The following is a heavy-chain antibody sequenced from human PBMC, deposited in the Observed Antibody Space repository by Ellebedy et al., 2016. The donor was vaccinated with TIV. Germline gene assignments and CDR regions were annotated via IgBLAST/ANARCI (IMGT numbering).Heavy chain of an antibody. D-gene: IGHD1-26*01. V-gene: IGHV4-61*08. CDR2: IYYSGST. Sequence: SETLPLTCTVSGGSISSGGYYWSWIRQPPGKGLEWIGYIYYSGSTNYNPSLKSRVTISVDTSKNQFSLKLSSVTAADTAVYYCARDDPVGNWFDPWGQGTLVTVS. CDR3: ARDDPVGNWFDP. J-gene: IGHJ5*02. CDR1: GGSISSGGYY.